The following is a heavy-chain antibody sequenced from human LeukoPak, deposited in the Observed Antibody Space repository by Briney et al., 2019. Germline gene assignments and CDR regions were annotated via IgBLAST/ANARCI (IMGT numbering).Heavy chain of an antibody. CDR2: IYYSGST. D-gene: IGHD2-2*01. J-gene: IGHJ3*02. CDR3: ARAERYCSSTSCSHDAFDI. Sequence: SQTLSLTCTVSGGSISSGGYYWSWIRQHPGKGLEWIGYIYYSGSTYYNPFLKSRVTISVDTSKNQFSLKLSSVTAANTAVYYCARAERYCSSTSCSHDAFDIWGQGTMVTVSS. CDR1: GGSISSGGYY. V-gene: IGHV4-31*03.